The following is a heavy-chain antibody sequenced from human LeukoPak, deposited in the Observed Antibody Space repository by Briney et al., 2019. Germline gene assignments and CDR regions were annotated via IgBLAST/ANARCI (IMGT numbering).Heavy chain of an antibody. V-gene: IGHV3-30*02. Sequence: GGSLRLSCAASGFTFSSYGMHWVRQAPGKGLEWVAFIRYDGSNKYYADSVKGRFTISRDNSKNTLYLQMNSLRAEDTAVYYCAKDGRQRKTYFYGSGSANAFDIWAKGQWSPSLQ. J-gene: IGHJ3*02. CDR3: AKDGRQRKTYFYGSGSANAFDI. CDR1: GFTFSSYG. CDR2: IRYDGSNK. D-gene: IGHD3-10*01.